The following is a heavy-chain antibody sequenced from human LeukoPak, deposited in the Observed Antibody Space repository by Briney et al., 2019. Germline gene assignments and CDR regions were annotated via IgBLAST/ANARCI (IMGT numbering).Heavy chain of an antibody. CDR3: ARGGRERYSSGWTDAFDI. Sequence: ASVKVSFKSSGYTFTGYYMHWVRQAPGQGLEWMGWINPNSGGTNYAQKFQGRVTMTRDTSISTAYMELSSLSSEDTAVYYCARGGRERYSSGWTDAFDIWGQATMVTVSS. CDR2: INPNSGGT. J-gene: IGHJ3*02. V-gene: IGHV1-2*02. D-gene: IGHD6-19*01. CDR1: GYTFTGYY.